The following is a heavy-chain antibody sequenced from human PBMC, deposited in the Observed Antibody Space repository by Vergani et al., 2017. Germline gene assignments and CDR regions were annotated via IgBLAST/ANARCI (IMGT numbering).Heavy chain of an antibody. Sequence: QVQLQESGPGLVKPSETLSLTCTVPGGSISSYYWSWIRQPPGKGLEWIGYIYYSGSTNYNPSLKSRVTISVDTSKNQFSLKLSSVTAADTAVYYCAREIYGGNRWGQGTLVTVSS. J-gene: IGHJ4*02. CDR2: IYYSGST. V-gene: IGHV4-59*01. D-gene: IGHD4-23*01. CDR1: GGSISSYY. CDR3: AREIYGGNR.